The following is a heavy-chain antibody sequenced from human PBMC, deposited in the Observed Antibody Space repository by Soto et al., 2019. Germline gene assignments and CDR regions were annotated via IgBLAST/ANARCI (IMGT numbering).Heavy chain of an antibody. V-gene: IGHV4-59*01. CDR3: ARGGTLGYYGSGSYFSRHYYYYGMDV. Sequence: PETLSLTSTVSSRSLSRYYLSWTRPPPGKGLEWIGYIYYSGSTNYNPSLKSRVTISVDTSKNQFSLKLSSVTAADTAVYYCARGGTLGYYGSGSYFSRHYYYYGMDVWGQGTTVTVSS. D-gene: IGHD3-10*01. CDR1: SRSLSRYY. J-gene: IGHJ6*02. CDR2: IYYSGST.